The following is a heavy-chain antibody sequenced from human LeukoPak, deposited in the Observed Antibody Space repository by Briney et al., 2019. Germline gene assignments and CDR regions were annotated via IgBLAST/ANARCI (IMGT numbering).Heavy chain of an antibody. CDR3: ALCGGGYFDY. J-gene: IGHJ4*02. V-gene: IGHV4-34*01. CDR1: GGSFSGYY. CDR2: INHSGST. Sequence: TSETLSLTCAVYGGSFSGYYWSWIRQPPGKGLEWIGEINHSGSTNYNPSLKSRVTISVDTSKNQFSLKMSSVTAADTAVYYCALCGGGYFDYWGQGTLVTVSS. D-gene: IGHD2-21*01.